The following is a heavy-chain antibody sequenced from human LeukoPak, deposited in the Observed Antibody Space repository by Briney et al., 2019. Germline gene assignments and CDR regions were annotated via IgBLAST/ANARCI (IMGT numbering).Heavy chain of an antibody. J-gene: IGHJ5*02. D-gene: IGHD3-10*01. CDR3: ARDGAAVRGVLNWFDP. CDR1: GFTFSRYW. CDR2: ISSSSSYI. Sequence: GGSLRLSCTTSGFTFSRYWMSWVRQAPGKGLEWVSSISSSSSYIYYADSVKGRFTISRDNAKNSLYLQMNSLRAEDTAVYYCARDGAAVRGVLNWFDPWGQGTLVTVSS. V-gene: IGHV3-21*01.